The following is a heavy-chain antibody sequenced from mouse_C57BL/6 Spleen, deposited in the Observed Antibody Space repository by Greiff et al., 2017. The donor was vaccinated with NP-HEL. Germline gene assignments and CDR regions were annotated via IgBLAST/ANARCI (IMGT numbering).Heavy chain of an antibody. V-gene: IGHV1-18*01. D-gene: IGHD2-3*01. Sequence: VQLQQSGPELVKPGASVKIPCKASGYTFTDYNMDWVKQSHGKSLEWIGDINPNNGGTIYNQKFKGKATLTVDKSSSTAYMELRSLTSEDTAVYYCARWGYDGYYLAYWGQGTLVTVSA. J-gene: IGHJ3*01. CDR3: ARWGYDGYYLAY. CDR2: INPNNGGT. CDR1: GYTFTDYN.